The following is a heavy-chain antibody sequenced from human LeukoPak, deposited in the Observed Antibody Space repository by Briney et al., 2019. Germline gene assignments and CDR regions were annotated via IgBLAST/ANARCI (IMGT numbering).Heavy chain of an antibody. D-gene: IGHD5-12*01. Sequence: SETLSLTCTVSGGSISSSSYYWGWIRQPPGKGLEWIGSIYYGGSTYYNPSLKSRVTISVDTSKNQFSLKLSSVTAADTAVYYCARLDIVGFFDYWGQGTLVTVSS. CDR1: GGSISSSSYY. CDR3: ARLDIVGFFDY. CDR2: IYYGGST. V-gene: IGHV4-39*07. J-gene: IGHJ4*02.